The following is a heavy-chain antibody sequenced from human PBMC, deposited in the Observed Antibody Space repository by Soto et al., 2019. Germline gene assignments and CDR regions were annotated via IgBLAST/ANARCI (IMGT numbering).Heavy chain of an antibody. CDR1: GVSISSYY. J-gene: IGHJ4*02. V-gene: IGHV4-59*01. CDR3: ARVNRGAFDY. CDR2: IFYTETT. Sequence: QVQLPESRTGLVKPSETLTLTCTVSGVSISSYYWIWIRQPPWQGLEWIGSIFYTETTDYNPSLHRRVTIAIVTSNMQFSPHLRSVTAADTAIYYCARVNRGAFDYWGQGTGVTVSS.